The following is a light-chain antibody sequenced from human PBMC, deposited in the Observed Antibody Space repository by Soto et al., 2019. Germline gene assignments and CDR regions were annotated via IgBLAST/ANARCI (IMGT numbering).Light chain of an antibody. V-gene: IGKV3-20*01. CDR1: QRVSSTF. CDR2: GAS. Sequence: EIVLTQSPGSLSLSPGERATLSCRASQRVSSTFFAWYQQRPGQAPRLLMYGASSRATGIPERFSGSGCGTDFTLTISRLEPEDFGVYYCQQFESSVTFGQGTKVEIK. CDR3: QQFESSVT. J-gene: IGKJ1*01.